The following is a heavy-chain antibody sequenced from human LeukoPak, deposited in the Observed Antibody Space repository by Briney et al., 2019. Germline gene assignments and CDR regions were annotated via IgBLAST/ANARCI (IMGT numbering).Heavy chain of an antibody. Sequence: GGSLRLSXAASGFTFSNAWMSWVRQAPGKGLEWVGRIKSKTDGGTTDYAAPVKGRFTISRDDSKNTLYLQMNSLKTEDTAVYYCTTAFPGLLRYFDWLLTNPDYWGQGTLVTVSS. J-gene: IGHJ4*02. D-gene: IGHD3-9*01. V-gene: IGHV3-15*01. CDR2: IKSKTDGGTT. CDR3: TTAFPGLLRYFDWLLTNPDY. CDR1: GFTFSNAW.